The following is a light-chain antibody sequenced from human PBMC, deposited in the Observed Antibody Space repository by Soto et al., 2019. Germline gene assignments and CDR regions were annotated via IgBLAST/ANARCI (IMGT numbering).Light chain of an antibody. J-gene: IGKJ1*01. Sequence: QMTQSPSTLSASEGDTVTITCRASQSISIFLAWYQQKPGKAPKLLIFDASSLKSGVPSRFSGSGSGTEFTLTISSLQPDDVATYYCQQYDSYSWTFGQGTKVDIK. CDR1: QSISIF. CDR2: DAS. V-gene: IGKV1-5*01. CDR3: QQYDSYSWT.